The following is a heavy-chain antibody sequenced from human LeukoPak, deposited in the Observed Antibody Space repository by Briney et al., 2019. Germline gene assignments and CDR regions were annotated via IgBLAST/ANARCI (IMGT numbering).Heavy chain of an antibody. D-gene: IGHD2-15*01. CDR3: ARRERYCSGGSCYQAVAHN. J-gene: IGHJ4*02. CDR2: IYHSGST. Sequence: SGTLSLTCAVSGGSISSSNWWSWVRQPPGKGLEWIGEIYHSGSTNYNPSLKSRVTISVDKSKNQFSLKLSSVTAADTAVYYCARRERYCSGGSCYQAVAHNWGQGTLVTVSS. V-gene: IGHV4-4*02. CDR1: GGSISSSNW.